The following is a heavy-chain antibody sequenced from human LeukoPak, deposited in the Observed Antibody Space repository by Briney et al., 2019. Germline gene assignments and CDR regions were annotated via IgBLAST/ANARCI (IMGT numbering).Heavy chain of an antibody. J-gene: IGHJ4*02. D-gene: IGHD6-19*01. CDR2: IYYSGST. V-gene: IGHV4-34*01. CDR3: ARHSYSSDDY. CDR1: GGSFSGYY. Sequence: SETLSLTCAVYGGSFSGYYWSWIRQPPGKGLEWIGSIYYSGSTYYNPSLKSRVTISVDTSKNQFSLKLSSVTAADTAVYYCARHSYSSDDYWGQGTLVTVSS.